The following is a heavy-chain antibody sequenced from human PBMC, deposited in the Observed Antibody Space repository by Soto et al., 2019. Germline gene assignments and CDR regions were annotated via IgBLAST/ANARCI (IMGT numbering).Heavy chain of an antibody. CDR2: ISGSGGST. D-gene: IGHD4-17*01. J-gene: IGHJ4*02. Sequence: EVQLLESGGGLVQPGGSLRLSCAASGFTFSSYAMSWVRQAPGKGLEWVSAISGSGGSTYYAHSVKGRFTISRDNSKNTLYLQMNSLRAEDTAVYYCAKDLDYGDYVDYWGQGTLVTVSS. V-gene: IGHV3-23*01. CDR3: AKDLDYGDYVDY. CDR1: GFTFSSYA.